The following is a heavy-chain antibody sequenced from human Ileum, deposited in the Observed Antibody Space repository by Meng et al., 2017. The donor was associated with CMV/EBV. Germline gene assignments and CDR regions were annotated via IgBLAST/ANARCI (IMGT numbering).Heavy chain of an antibody. CDR2: ISSTSSYT. CDR1: GFTFRDHY. CDR3: GRRWLVQGIDY. J-gene: IGHJ4*02. Sequence: VQLVESGGGVVKPGGSLRLSCATSGFTFRDHYMSWIRQAPGKGLEWVSYISSTSSYTDYADSVKGRFTISRDNGKNSVYLQMNSLRDEDTAIYYCGRRWLVQGIDYWGQGTLVTVSS. V-gene: IGHV3-11*06. D-gene: IGHD5-24*01.